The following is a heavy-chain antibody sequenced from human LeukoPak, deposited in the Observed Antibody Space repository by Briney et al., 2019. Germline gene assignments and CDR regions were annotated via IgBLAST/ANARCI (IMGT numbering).Heavy chain of an antibody. J-gene: IGHJ6*03. V-gene: IGHV1-2*02. CDR2: INPKSGGT. CDR1: GYTFTGYY. Sequence: ASVKVSCKAPGYTFTGYYMHWVRQAPGQGLEWMGWINPKSGGTKYAQKFQGRVTMTSDTSITTTYMDLSRLRSDDTALYYCARATGSVDYYYMEVWGKGTTVTVSS. CDR3: ARATGSVDYYYMEV. D-gene: IGHD1-1*01.